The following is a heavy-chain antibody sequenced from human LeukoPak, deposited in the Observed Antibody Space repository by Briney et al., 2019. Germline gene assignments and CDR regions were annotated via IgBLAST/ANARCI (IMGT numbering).Heavy chain of an antibody. J-gene: IGHJ4*02. V-gene: IGHV3-48*02. D-gene: IGHD6-19*01. Sequence: PGGSLRLSCAASGFAFSSYSMNWGRQAPGKGLEWVSYISSSGNNIYYADSVKGRFTISRDNAKNSLYLQMSSLRDEDTAVYYCARARLSVSDGFDHWGQGTLVTVSS. CDR2: ISSSGNNI. CDR1: GFAFSSYS. CDR3: ARARLSVSDGFDH.